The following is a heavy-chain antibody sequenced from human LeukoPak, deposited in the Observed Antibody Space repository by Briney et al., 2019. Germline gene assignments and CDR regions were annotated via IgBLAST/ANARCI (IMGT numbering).Heavy chain of an antibody. J-gene: IGHJ6*02. V-gene: IGHV4-34*01. CDR2: INHSGST. CDR1: GGSFSGYY. D-gene: IGHD6-13*01. CDR3: ARVSSSFRSYYYYGMDV. Sequence: SETLSLTCAVYGGSFSGYYWSWIRQPPGKGLEWTGEINHSGSTNYNPSLKSRVTISVDTSKNQFSLKLSSVTAADTAVYYCARVSSSFRSYYYYGMDVWGQGTTVTVSS.